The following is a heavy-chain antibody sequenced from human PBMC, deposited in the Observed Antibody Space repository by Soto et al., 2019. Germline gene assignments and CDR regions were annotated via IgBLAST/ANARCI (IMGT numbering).Heavy chain of an antibody. V-gene: IGHV4-4*02. CDR2: IYHSGST. CDR3: ARRGYYDSSDRAFDI. D-gene: IGHD3-22*01. CDR1: GASSNSSNW. J-gene: IGHJ3*02. Sequence: SETLSLTCAVAGASSNSSNWWSSVRQPPGKGLEWIGEIYHSGSTNYNPSLKSRVTISVDKSKNQFSLKLSSVTAADTAVYYCARRGYYDSSDRAFDIWGQGTMVT.